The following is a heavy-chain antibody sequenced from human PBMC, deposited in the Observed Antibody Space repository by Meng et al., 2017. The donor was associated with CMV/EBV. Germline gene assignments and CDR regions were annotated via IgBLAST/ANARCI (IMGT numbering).Heavy chain of an antibody. Sequence: SLKISCAASGFTVSSNYMSWVRQAPGKGLEWVSGITWNNQTVGYADSVKGRFTISRDHAKNSLFLQMDSLRVEDTALYFCARDRVPAATNLRSDAFDIWGQGTLVTVSS. CDR3: ARDRVPAATNLRSDAFDI. CDR2: ITWNNQTV. V-gene: IGHV3-9*01. J-gene: IGHJ3*02. D-gene: IGHD2-2*01. CDR1: GFTVSSNY.